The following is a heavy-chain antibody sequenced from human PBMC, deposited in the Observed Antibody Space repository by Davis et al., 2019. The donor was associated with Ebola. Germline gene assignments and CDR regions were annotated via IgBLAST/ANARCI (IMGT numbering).Heavy chain of an antibody. V-gene: IGHV4-59*08. CDR3: ASRTAARYDY. Sequence: MPSETLSLTCTVSGASISSYYWSWIRQPPGKGLEWIGFIYYSGTTKYNPSLKSRVTISVDTSKDQLSLKLSSVTAADTAVYYCASRTAARYDYWGQGTLVAVSS. CDR2: IYYSGTT. CDR1: GASISSYY. D-gene: IGHD6-6*01. J-gene: IGHJ4*02.